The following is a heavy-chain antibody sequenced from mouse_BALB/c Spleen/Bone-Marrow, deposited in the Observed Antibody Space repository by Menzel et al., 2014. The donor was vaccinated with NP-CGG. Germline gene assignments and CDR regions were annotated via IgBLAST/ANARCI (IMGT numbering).Heavy chain of an antibody. V-gene: IGHV7-3*02. CDR3: ARDKGRVFFDY. Sequence: DVKLVESGGGLVQPGGSLRLSCATSGFTYTDYYMNWVRQPPGKALEWLGLIRNKANGYTTEYSASVKGRFTISRDNSQNIPYLQMNTLRAEDSATYYCARDKGRVFFDYWGQGTTLTVSS. CDR2: IRNKANGYTT. CDR1: GFTYTDYY. J-gene: IGHJ2*01.